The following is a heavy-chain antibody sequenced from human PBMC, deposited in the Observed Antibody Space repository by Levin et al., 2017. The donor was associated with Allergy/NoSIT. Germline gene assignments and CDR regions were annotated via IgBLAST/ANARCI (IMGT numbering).Heavy chain of an antibody. CDR1: GFTFSGYW. Sequence: GGSLRLSCAASGFTFSGYWMTWVRQAPGKGLEWVANIREDGGEKYYADSVKGRFTISRDNAKNSVFLQISSLKAEDTAVYYCAKDRPCSGGSCYRGVFDSWGQGTQVTVSS. V-gene: IGHV3-7*03. D-gene: IGHD2-15*01. CDR3: AKDRPCSGGSCYRGVFDS. J-gene: IGHJ4*02. CDR2: IREDGGEK.